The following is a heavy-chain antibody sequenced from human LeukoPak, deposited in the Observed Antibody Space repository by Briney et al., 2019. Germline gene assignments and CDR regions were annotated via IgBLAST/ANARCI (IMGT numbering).Heavy chain of an antibody. V-gene: IGHV3-30-3*01. CDR2: ISYDGSNN. D-gene: IGHD5-18*01. J-gene: IGHJ4*02. CDR3: ARDLHGYSYGYFDY. CDR1: GFTLSSYA. Sequence: GRSLRLSCAASGFTLSSYAMHWVRQAPGKGLEWVAVISYDGSNNYYADSVKGRFTISRDNSENTLYLHMNSLRAEDTALYYCARDLHGYSYGYFDYWGQGTLVTVSS.